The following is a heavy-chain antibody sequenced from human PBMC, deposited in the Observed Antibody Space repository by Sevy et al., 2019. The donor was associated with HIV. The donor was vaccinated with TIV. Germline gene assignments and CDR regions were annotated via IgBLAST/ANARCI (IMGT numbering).Heavy chain of an antibody. D-gene: IGHD4-17*01. CDR2: IRSKANSYAT. J-gene: IGHJ4*02. V-gene: IGHV3-73*01. CDR3: TCLSPTPSFPTVVKDYFDY. CDR1: GFTFSGSA. Sequence: GGSLRLSCAASGFTFSGSAMHWVRQASGKGLEWVGRIRSKANSYATAYAASVKGRFTISRDDSKNTAYLQMNSLKTEDTAVYYCTCLSPTPSFPTVVKDYFDYWGQGTLVTVSS.